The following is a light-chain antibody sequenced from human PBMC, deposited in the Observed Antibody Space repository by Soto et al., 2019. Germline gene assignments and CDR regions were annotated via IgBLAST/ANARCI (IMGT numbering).Light chain of an antibody. V-gene: IGLV3-12*02. J-gene: IGLJ3*02. CDR1: NIGSKA. CDR3: QACDSSTEHWV. Sequence: SYELTQPHSVSVATAQMARVTCGGNNIGSKAVHWYQQKPGQDPVVVIYSDSNRPSGIPERFSGSNPGNTATLTISRIEAGDGADFSCQACDSSTEHWVFGGGTKLTVL. CDR2: SDS.